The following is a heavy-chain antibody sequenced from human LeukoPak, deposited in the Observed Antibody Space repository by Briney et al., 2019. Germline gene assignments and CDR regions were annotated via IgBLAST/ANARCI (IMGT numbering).Heavy chain of an antibody. Sequence: PGRSLRLSCAASGFTFSSYGMHWVRQAPGKGLEWVGVIWYDGSNKYYADSVKGRFTISRDNSKNTLYLQMNSLRAEDTAVYYCARGGRALSRFDPWGQGTLVTVSS. D-gene: IGHD2-15*01. CDR1: GFTFSSYG. V-gene: IGHV3-33*01. J-gene: IGHJ5*02. CDR2: IWYDGSNK. CDR3: ARGGRALSRFDP.